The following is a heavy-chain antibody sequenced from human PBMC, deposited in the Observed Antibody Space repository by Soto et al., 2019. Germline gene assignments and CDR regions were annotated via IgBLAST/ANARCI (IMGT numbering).Heavy chain of an antibody. CDR2: ISWNSGSI. CDR3: AKDGAAARPPDYYYYMDV. V-gene: IGHV3-9*01. Sequence: EVQLVESGGGLVQPGRSLRLSCAASGFTFDDYAMHWVRQAPGKGLEWVSGISWNSGSIGYADSVKGRFTISRENAKNSLYLQMNSLRAEDTALYYCAKDGAAARPPDYYYYMDVWGKGTTVTVSS. D-gene: IGHD6-6*01. J-gene: IGHJ6*03. CDR1: GFTFDDYA.